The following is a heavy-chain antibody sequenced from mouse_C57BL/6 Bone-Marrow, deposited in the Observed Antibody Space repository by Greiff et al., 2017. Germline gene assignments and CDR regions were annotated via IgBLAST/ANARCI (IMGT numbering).Heavy chain of an antibody. CDR1: GYTFTSYW. Sequence: QVQLQQPGAELVRPGSSVKLSCKASGYTFTSYWMHWVKQRPIQGLEWIGNIDPSDSETPYNQKFKDKATLTVDKSSSPAYMQLSSLTSANSAVYYCARRGWDDHYFDSWGKGTTLTVSS. J-gene: IGHJ2*01. V-gene: IGHV1-52*01. CDR3: ARRGWDDHYFDS. CDR2: IDPSDSET. D-gene: IGHD4-1*01.